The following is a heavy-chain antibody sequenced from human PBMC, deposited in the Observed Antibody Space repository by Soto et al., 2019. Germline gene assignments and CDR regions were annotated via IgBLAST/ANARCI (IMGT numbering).Heavy chain of an antibody. J-gene: IGHJ6*02. D-gene: IGHD1-20*01. CDR3: ARYKSNYYYGMDV. V-gene: IGHV4-59*01. Sequence: SETLSLTCTVSGGSISSYYWSWIRQPPGKGLEWIGYIYYSGITNYNPSLKSRVTISVDTSKNQFSLKLSSVTAADTAVYYCARYKSNYYYGMDVWGQGTTGT. CDR1: GGSISSYY. CDR2: IYYSGIT.